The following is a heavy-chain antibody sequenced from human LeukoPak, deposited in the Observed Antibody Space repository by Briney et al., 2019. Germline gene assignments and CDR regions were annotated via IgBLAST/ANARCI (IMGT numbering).Heavy chain of an antibody. J-gene: IGHJ4*02. V-gene: IGHV1-69*01. CDR1: GGTFSSYA. Sequence: SVKVSCKASGGTFSSYAISWVRQAPGQGLEWMGGIIPIFGTANYAQKFQGRVTITADESTSTAYMELSSLRSDDTAVYYCARDPFGELYSDYWGQGTLVTVSS. CDR3: ARDPFGELYSDY. CDR2: IIPIFGTA. D-gene: IGHD3-10*01.